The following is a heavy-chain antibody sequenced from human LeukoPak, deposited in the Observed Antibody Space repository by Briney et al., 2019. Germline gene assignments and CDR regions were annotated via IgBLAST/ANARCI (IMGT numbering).Heavy chain of an antibody. CDR3: ARDDNGGFDY. V-gene: IGHV3-74*01. D-gene: IGHD7-27*01. J-gene: IGHJ4*02. CDR1: GFTFSSYW. CDR2: INSDGSST. Sequence: GGSLRLSRAASGFTFSSYWMHWVRQGPGKGLVWVSSINSDGSSTTYADSVKGRFTISRDNAKNTLYLQMNSLRVEDTGVYYCARDDNGGFDYWGQGTLVTVSS.